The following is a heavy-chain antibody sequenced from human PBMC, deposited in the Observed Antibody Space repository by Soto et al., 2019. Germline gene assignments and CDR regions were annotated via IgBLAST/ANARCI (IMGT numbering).Heavy chain of an antibody. J-gene: IGHJ6*02. CDR1: GYSFTSYW. Sequence: GESLKISCKGSGYSFTSYWIGWVRQMPGKGLEWMGIIYPGDSDTRYSPSFQGQVTISADKSISTAYLQWSSLKASDTAMYYCASPSRPLYYYYGMDVWGQGTTVTVSS. V-gene: IGHV5-51*01. CDR3: ASPSRPLYYYYGMDV. CDR2: IYPGDSDT.